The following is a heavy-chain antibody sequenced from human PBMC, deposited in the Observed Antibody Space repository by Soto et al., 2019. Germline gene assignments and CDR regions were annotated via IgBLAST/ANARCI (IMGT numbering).Heavy chain of an antibody. Sequence: GGSLRLSCAASGFTFSSYAMHWVRQAPGKGLEWVAVISYDGSNKYYADSVKGRFTISRDNSKNTLYLQMNSLRAEDTAVYYCARDVVAATNYYYGMDVWGQGTTVTVS. CDR1: GFTFSSYA. D-gene: IGHD2-15*01. V-gene: IGHV3-30-3*01. CDR2: ISYDGSNK. J-gene: IGHJ6*02. CDR3: ARDVVAATNYYYGMDV.